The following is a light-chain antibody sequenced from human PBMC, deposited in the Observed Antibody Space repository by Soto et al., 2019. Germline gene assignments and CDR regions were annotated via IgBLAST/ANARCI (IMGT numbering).Light chain of an antibody. CDR1: QSVTSSY. CDR2: GAS. J-gene: IGKJ1*01. V-gene: IGKV3-20*01. Sequence: EIVLTQSPGTLSLSPGERATLSCRASQSVTSSYVAWYQQKPGQAPRLLIYGASSRATGIPDRFTGSGSGTDFSLTISRLEPEDFAVYYCQHYDSARWTFGLGTKVDIK. CDR3: QHYDSARWT.